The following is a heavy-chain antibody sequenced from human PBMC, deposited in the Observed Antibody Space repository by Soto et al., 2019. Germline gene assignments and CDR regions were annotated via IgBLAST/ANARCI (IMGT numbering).Heavy chain of an antibody. Sequence: PGGSLRLSCAASGFTFSSYAMSWVRQAPGKGLEWVSAISGSGGSTYYADSLKGWFTISRDTSNNTLYLQMNSLRAEDTAVYYCAKGLIAVVTPAYNWFDPWGQGTLVTVSS. D-gene: IGHD2-21*02. J-gene: IGHJ5*02. CDR1: GFTFSSYA. CDR2: ISGSGGST. V-gene: IGHV3-23*01. CDR3: AKGLIAVVTPAYNWFDP.